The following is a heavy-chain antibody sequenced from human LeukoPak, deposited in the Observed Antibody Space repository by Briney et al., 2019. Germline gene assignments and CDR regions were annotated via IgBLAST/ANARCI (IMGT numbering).Heavy chain of an antibody. D-gene: IGHD6-6*01. V-gene: IGHV1-2*02. Sequence: ASVKVSCKASGYTFTGYYMHWVRQAPGQGLEWMRWINPNSGGTNYAQKFQGRVTMTRDTSISTAYMELSRLRSDDTAVYYCARVGVAARPYIFDYWGQGTLVTVSS. J-gene: IGHJ4*02. CDR1: GYTFTGYY. CDR2: INPNSGGT. CDR3: ARVGVAARPYIFDY.